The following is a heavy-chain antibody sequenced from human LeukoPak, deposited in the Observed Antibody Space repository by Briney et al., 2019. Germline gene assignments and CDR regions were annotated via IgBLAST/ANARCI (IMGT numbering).Heavy chain of an antibody. Sequence: AASVKVSCKASGYTFTSYDINWVRQATGQGLEWMGWMNINSGNTDYAQKFQDRVTMTRNTSISTAYMELSSLRSEDTAVYYCARQKVGATNGLWGQGTLVTVSS. CDR1: GYTFTSYD. D-gene: IGHD1-26*01. V-gene: IGHV1-8*01. CDR3: ARQKVGATNGL. CDR2: MNINSGNT. J-gene: IGHJ4*02.